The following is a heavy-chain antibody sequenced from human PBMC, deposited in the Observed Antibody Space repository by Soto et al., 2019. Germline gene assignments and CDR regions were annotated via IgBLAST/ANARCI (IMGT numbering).Heavy chain of an antibody. CDR3: AQAPSPGVPATFYRH. CDR2: ISGSGGST. V-gene: IGHV3-23*01. D-gene: IGHD2-2*01. CDR1: GFTFCSYA. J-gene: IGHJ4*02. Sequence: EVPLLASGGGLVQPGGSLRLSCAASGFTFCSYAMSWVRQAPGTGLEWVSAISGSGGSTYYADSVTGRFTISRDNSKNTLYLQMNSMRAEDTAVYYCAQAPSPGVPATFYRHWGQGTLVTVSS.